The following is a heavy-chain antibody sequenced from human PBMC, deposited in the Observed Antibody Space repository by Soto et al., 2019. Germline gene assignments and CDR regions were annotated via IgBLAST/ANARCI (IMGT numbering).Heavy chain of an antibody. CDR1: GFTCSSYA. Sequence: EVQLLESGGGLVQPGGSLRLSCAASGFTCSSYAMSWVRQAPGKGLEWVSAISGSGGSTYYADSVKGRFTISRDNSKNALDLQIDSLRAEDTAVYYCAKDALELRPAYFDYWGQGTLVTVAS. CDR3: AKDALELRPAYFDY. D-gene: IGHD1-7*01. J-gene: IGHJ4*02. CDR2: ISGSGGST. V-gene: IGHV3-23*01.